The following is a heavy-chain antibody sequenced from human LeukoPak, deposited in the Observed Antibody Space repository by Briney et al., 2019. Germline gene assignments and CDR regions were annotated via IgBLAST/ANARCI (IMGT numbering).Heavy chain of an antibody. CDR1: GFTFSSYW. V-gene: IGHV3-74*01. CDR3: ARTYSSFDY. D-gene: IGHD6-19*01. J-gene: IGHJ4*02. CDR2: INNDGSTT. Sequence: GGSLRLSCAVSGFTFSSYWMHWVRQAPGKGLVWVSRINNDGSTTAYADSVKGRFTISRDNTKNTLYLQMNSLRAEDTAVYYCARTYSSFDYWGQGTLVTVSP.